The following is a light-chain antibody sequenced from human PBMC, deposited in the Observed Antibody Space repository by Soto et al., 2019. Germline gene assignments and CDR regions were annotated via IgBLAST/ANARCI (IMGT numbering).Light chain of an antibody. Sequence: QSALTQPASVSGSPGQSITISCTGTSSDVGSYNLVSWYQQHPGKAPKLLLYEGSKRPAGVPNRFSRSKSGITASLTTSGSQDEGVADYYCCAYAGSSTFVVFCGGTALTVL. J-gene: IGLJ2*01. CDR1: SSDVGSYNL. V-gene: IGLV2-23*03. CDR2: EGS. CDR3: CAYAGSSTFVV.